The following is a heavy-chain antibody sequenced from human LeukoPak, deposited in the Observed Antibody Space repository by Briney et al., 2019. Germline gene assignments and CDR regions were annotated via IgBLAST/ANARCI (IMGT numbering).Heavy chain of an antibody. CDR1: GFTFNDCG. Sequence: GGSLRLSCAASGFTFNDCGMHWVRQAPGKGLEWVAVIWYDGSNKYYADSVKGRFTISRDNSKDTLYLQVNSLRAEDTAVYYCARDLDSSGWNLDFGYWGQGTLVTVSS. J-gene: IGHJ4*02. CDR2: IWYDGSNK. D-gene: IGHD6-19*01. V-gene: IGHV3-33*01. CDR3: ARDLDSSGWNLDFGY.